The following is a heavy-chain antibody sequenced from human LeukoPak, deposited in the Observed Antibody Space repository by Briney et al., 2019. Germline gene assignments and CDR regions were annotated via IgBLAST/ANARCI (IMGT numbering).Heavy chain of an antibody. Sequence: GRSLRLSCAASGFTFSSYAMHWVRQAPGKGLEGVAVISYDGSNKYYADSVKGRFTISRDNSKNTLYLQMNSLRAEDTVVYYCARGRSGSTFPHSYYFDYWGQGTLVTVSS. J-gene: IGHJ4*02. CDR1: GFTFSSYA. CDR2: ISYDGSNK. D-gene: IGHD1-26*01. V-gene: IGHV3-30-3*01. CDR3: ARGRSGSTFPHSYYFDY.